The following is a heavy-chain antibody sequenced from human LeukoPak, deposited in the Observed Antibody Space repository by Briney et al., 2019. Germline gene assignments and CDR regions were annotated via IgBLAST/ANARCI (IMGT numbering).Heavy chain of an antibody. Sequence: SVKVSCTASGGTFANYAISWVRKAPGQGLEWMGGIIPIFGTGDSAQKFQGRLTITADESTRTTYMELSSLRSEDTAVYYCAKGHDDFRQFDYWGQGTLVTVSS. D-gene: IGHD3-3*01. CDR3: AKGHDDFRQFDY. J-gene: IGHJ4*02. CDR1: GGTFANYA. CDR2: IIPIFGTG. V-gene: IGHV1-69*13.